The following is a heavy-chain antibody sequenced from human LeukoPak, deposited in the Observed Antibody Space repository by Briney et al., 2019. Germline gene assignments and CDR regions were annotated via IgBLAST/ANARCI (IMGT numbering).Heavy chain of an antibody. V-gene: IGHV1-3*03. CDR3: ARGRIDPLLYYYDSSGSLREWFDP. CDR1: GYTFTSYA. CDR2: INAGNGNT. Sequence: ASVKVSCKASGYTFTSYAMHWVRQAPGQRLEWMGWINAGNGNTKYSQEFQGRVTITRDTSASTAYMELSSLRSEDMAVYYCARGRIDPLLYYYDSSGSLREWFDPWGQGTLVTVSS. D-gene: IGHD3-22*01. J-gene: IGHJ5*02.